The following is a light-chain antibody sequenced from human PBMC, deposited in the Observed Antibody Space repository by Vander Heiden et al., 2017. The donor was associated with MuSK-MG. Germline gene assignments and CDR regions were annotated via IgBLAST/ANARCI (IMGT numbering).Light chain of an antibody. J-gene: IGKJ1*01. V-gene: IGKV1-33*01. CDR2: DAS. CDR3: QYDDDLPQT. CDR1: QDITNY. Sequence: DIQMTQSPSSLSASVGDRVTITCHASQDITNYLNWYQQKPGKAPKILIYDASNLLTGVPSRFSGRASGTDFTLTISILHPEDITTYYCQYDDDLPQTFGQGTKVEIK.